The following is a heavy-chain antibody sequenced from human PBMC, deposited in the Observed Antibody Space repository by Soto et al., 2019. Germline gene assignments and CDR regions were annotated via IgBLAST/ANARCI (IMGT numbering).Heavy chain of an antibody. D-gene: IGHD4-17*01. CDR3: ARGRCTDYVWCPSYYYMDV. CDR2: ISAYNGNT. Sequence: ASVKVSCKASGYTYTSFGISWLRQAPGQGLEWLGWISAYNGNTKYAQKLQGRATMTTDTSTSTTYMDLRSLRSDDTAVYYCARGRCTDYVWCPSYYYMDVWGKGTTVTVSS. CDR1: GYTYTSFG. J-gene: IGHJ6*03. V-gene: IGHV1-18*01.